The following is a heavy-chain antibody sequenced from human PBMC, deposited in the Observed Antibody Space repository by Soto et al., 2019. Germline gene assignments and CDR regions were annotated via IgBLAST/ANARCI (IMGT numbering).Heavy chain of an antibody. CDR2: ISSSGSTI. D-gene: IGHD6-13*01. J-gene: IGHJ6*02. CDR1: GFTFSSYE. Sequence: VQLVESGGGLVQPGGSLRLSCAASGFTFSSYEMNWVRQAPGKGLEWVSYISSSGSTIYYADSVKGRFTISRDNAKNSLYLQMNSLRAEDTDVYYCARAGIVAAGEGGDGMDVWGQGTTVTVSS. CDR3: ARAGIVAAGEGGDGMDV. V-gene: IGHV3-48*03.